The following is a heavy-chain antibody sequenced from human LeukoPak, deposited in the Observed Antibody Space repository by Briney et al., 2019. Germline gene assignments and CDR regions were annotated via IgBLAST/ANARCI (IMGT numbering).Heavy chain of an antibody. J-gene: IGHJ4*02. Sequence: SGTLSLTCTVSGGSISSSHWWTWVRPPPGKGLEWIGEIYHSGSTNYNPSLKSRVTISVDKSKNHFSLNLSSVTAADTAVYYCARRQDTSGWFYFDFWGQGILVTVSS. V-gene: IGHV4-4*02. CDR3: ARRQDTSGWFYFDF. CDR2: IYHSGST. CDR1: GGSISSSHW. D-gene: IGHD6-19*01.